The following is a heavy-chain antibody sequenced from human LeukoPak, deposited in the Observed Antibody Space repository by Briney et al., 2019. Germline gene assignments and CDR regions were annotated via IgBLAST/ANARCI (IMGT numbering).Heavy chain of an antibody. CDR2: IYYSGTT. Sequence: SETLSLTYTVSGGSISHYYWSWIRQRPGKGLEWIGYIYYSGTTNYNPSLKSRVTISVDTSKNQFSLKLNSVTAADTAVYYCAREDPQTKVPEGMDVWGQGTTVTVSS. V-gene: IGHV4-59*01. CDR1: GGSISHYY. CDR3: AREDPQTKVPEGMDV. D-gene: IGHD4/OR15-4a*01. J-gene: IGHJ6*02.